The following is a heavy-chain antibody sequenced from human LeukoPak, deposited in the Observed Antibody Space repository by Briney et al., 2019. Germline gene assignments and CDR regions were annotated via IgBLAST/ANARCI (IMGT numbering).Heavy chain of an antibody. Sequence: GGSLRLSCAASGFTFSSYSMNWVRQAPGKGLEWVSSISSSSSYIYYADSVKGRFTISRDNAKNSLYLQMNSLRAEDTAVYYCARASYYDFWSGPQSGIFDYWGQGTLVTVSS. J-gene: IGHJ4*02. CDR2: ISSSSSYI. CDR3: ARASYYDFWSGPQSGIFDY. CDR1: GFTFSSYS. V-gene: IGHV3-21*01. D-gene: IGHD3-3*01.